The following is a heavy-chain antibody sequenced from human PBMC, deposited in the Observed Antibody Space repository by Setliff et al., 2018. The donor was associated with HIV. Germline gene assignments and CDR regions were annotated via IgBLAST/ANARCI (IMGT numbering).Heavy chain of an antibody. Sequence: KSSETLSLTCSVSGGSINRGNYYWTWIRQSAGKGLEWIGHIHITGNTDYNPSLKSRVTISLDTARNQFSLELTSVTATDTAVYYCARDRLCSSTSCYSGGDYMDVWGKGTTVTVSS. CDR3: ARDRLCSSTSCYSGGDYMDV. CDR2: IHITGNT. J-gene: IGHJ6*03. V-gene: IGHV4-61*09. CDR1: GGSINRGNYY. D-gene: IGHD2-2*02.